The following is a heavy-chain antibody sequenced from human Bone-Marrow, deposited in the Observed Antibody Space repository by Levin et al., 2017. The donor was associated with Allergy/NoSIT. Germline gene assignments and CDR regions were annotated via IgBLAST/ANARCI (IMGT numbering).Heavy chain of an antibody. D-gene: IGHD3-16*01. CDR3: ARRYESPFSYDWGGRGGVH. Sequence: PGGSLRLSCAASAFTFSSYPMHWVRQAPGKGLEWVAVISYDGSNKFYAESVKGRFTISRDNSKNTLYLQMSSLRTEDTAVYYCARRYESPFSYDWGGRGGVHWGQGTLVTVSS. CDR2: ISYDGSNK. J-gene: IGHJ4*02. CDR1: AFTFSSYP. V-gene: IGHV3-30-3*01.